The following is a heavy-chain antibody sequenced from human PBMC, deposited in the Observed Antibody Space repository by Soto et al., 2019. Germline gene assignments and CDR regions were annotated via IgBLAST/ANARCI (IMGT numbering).Heavy chain of an antibody. CDR1: GFTFSTYG. CDR2: IWYDGSNQ. D-gene: IGHD3-10*01. J-gene: IGHJ4*02. V-gene: IGHV3-33*01. Sequence: GGSLRLSCAPSGFTFSTYGMHWVRQAPGKGLEWVAVIWYDGSNQYYADSVKGRFTISRDNSKNMLYLQMNSLRAEDTAVYYCARDLGALNYGSAYFDYWGQRTPVTVS. CDR3: ARDLGALNYGSAYFDY.